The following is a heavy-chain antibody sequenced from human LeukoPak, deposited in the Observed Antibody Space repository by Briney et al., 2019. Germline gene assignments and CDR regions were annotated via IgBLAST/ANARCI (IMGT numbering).Heavy chain of an antibody. CDR3: AKDSYYDFWSGYWTSYNWFDP. CDR1: GFTSSIYA. D-gene: IGHD3-3*01. J-gene: IGHJ5*02. V-gene: IGHV3-23*01. CDR2: ISASGTTI. Sequence: GGSLRLSCAASGFTSSIYAMTWVRQAPGKGLEWVSYISASGTTIYYADSVKGRFTISRDNSKNTLYLQMNSLRAEDTAVYYCAKDSYYDFWSGYWTSYNWFDPWGQGTLVTVSS.